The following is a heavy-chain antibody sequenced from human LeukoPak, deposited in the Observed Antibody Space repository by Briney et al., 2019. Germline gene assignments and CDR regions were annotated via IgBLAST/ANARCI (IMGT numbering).Heavy chain of an antibody. CDR3: ARAYYYDSSGKGEDY. J-gene: IGHJ4*02. CDR2: ISYDGGNK. CDR1: GFTFSSYA. V-gene: IGHV3-30*04. D-gene: IGHD3-22*01. Sequence: GGSLRLSCAASGFTFSSYAMHWVRQAPGKGLEWVAVISYDGGNKYYADSVKGRFTISRDNSKNTLYLQMNSLRAEDTAVYYCARAYYYDSSGKGEDYWGQGTLVTVSS.